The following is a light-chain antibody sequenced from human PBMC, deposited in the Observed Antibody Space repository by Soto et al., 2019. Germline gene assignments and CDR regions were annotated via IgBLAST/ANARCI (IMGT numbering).Light chain of an antibody. J-gene: IGLJ2*01. CDR2: KNN. Sequence: QSVLTQPPSASGTPGQRVTISCSGSSSNIGSNYVYWYQQFPGTAPKLLIYKNNQRPPGVPDRFSGSKSGTSASLAISGLRSEDEADYYCAAWDDSMSGPVFGGGTKLTVL. V-gene: IGLV1-47*01. CDR1: SSNIGSNY. CDR3: AAWDDSMSGPV.